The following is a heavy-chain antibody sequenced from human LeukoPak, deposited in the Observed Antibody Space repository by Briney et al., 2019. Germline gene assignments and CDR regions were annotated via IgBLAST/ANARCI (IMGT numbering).Heavy chain of an antibody. CDR1: GGSISSSSYY. CDR2: IYYSGST. D-gene: IGHD3-22*01. J-gene: IGHJ4*02. Sequence: PSETLSLTCTVSGGSISSSSYYWGWIRQPPGKGLEWIGSIYYSGSTYYNPSLKSRVTISVDTSKNQFSLKLSSVTAADTAVYYCAISWGVLYDSSGYYYGGLGYDYWGQGTLVTVSS. V-gene: IGHV4-39*01. CDR3: AISWGVLYDSSGYYYGGLGYDY.